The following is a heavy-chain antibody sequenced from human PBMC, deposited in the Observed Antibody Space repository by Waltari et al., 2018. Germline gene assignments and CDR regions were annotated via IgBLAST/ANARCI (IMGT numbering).Heavy chain of an antibody. CDR3: ARAGLGSPVEWLRLFDQ. CDR1: GFPLHYNY. CDR2: IYAGGQK. Sequence: EVRLVESGGGLIQPGGSLRLSCAASGFPLHYNYMSWVRQAPGKGLEWVSVIYAGGQKYYADSVKCRFSISRDDSRSTLYLEMNSLSAGDTAVYYCARAGLGSPVEWLRLFDQWGQGTLVTVSS. V-gene: IGHV3-53*01. D-gene: IGHD5-12*01. J-gene: IGHJ4*02.